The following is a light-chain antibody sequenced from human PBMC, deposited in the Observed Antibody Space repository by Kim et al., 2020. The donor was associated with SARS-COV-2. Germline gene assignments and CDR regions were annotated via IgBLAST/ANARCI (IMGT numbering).Light chain of an antibody. Sequence: SVSPGERATRSCRASQSVSSNLAWYQQKPGQAPRLLIYGASTRATGIPSRFSCSGSGTEFTLTISSLQSEDFAVYSCQQYNNWPYTFGQGTKLEI. CDR2: GAS. CDR3: QQYNNWPYT. V-gene: IGKV3-15*01. J-gene: IGKJ2*01. CDR1: QSVSSN.